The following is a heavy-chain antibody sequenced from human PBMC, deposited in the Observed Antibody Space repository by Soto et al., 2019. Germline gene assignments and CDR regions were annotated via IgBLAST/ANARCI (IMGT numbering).Heavy chain of an antibody. Sequence: QVQLQESGPGLVKPSQTLSLTCTVSGGSISRGHYYWSWIRQHPGQGLAWSGYIYYSGSIYYIPFLECRVTISVATSMKEYSLNLSSVTVTDKAVYYCASRSTIFGVVHCVFWGHGTLVTVSS. CDR2: IYYSGSI. V-gene: IGHV4-31*03. CDR3: ASRSTIFGVVHCVF. D-gene: IGHD3-3*01. CDR1: GGSISRGHYY. J-gene: IGHJ4*01.